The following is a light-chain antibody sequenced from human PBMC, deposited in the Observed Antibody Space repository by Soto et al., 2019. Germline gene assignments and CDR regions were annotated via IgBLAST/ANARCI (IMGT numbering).Light chain of an antibody. CDR2: TAS. CDR3: QQAASFPIT. J-gene: IGKJ5*01. Sequence: DIQMTQSPSSVSASVGDRVTITCRASQGVSTWLAWYQQKPGKAPNLLIYTASSLQSGVPSIFSGSGSGTDFTLTINGLQPEDFATYYCQQAASFPITFGQGTRLEIK. V-gene: IGKV1-12*01. CDR1: QGVSTW.